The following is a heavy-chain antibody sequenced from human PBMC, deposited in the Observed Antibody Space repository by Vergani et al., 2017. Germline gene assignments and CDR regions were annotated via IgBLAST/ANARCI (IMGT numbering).Heavy chain of an antibody. D-gene: IGHD1-26*01. J-gene: IGHJ6*02. CDR1: GGTFSSYA. V-gene: IGHV1-69*17. CDR3: ARGGEGRWGLSPIPYYYYGMDV. CDR2: IIPIFGIA. Sequence: QVQLVQSGAEVKKPGSSVKVSCKASGGTFSSYAISWVRQAPGQGLEWMGGIIPIFGIANYAQKFQGRVTITADKSTSTAYMELSSLRSEDTAVYYCARGGEGRWGLSPIPYYYYGMDVWGQGTTVTVSS.